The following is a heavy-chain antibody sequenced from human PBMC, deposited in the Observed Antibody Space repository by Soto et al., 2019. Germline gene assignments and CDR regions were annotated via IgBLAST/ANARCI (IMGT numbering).Heavy chain of an antibody. CDR3: VRPPGNWANDY. CDR2: IGTNGGST. D-gene: IGHD1-1*01. CDR1: GFTFSSYD. J-gene: IGHJ4*02. Sequence: GGSLRLSCSASGFTFSSYDMYWVRQAPGKGLEYVSAIGTNGGSTYYADSVKGRFTISRDNSKNTLYLQMSSLRPEDTAVFYCVRPPGNWANDYWGQGALVTVSS. V-gene: IGHV3-64D*08.